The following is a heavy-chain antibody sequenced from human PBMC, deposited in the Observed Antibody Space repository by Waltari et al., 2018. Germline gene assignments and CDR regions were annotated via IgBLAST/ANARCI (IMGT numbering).Heavy chain of an antibody. V-gene: IGHV4-39*01. Sequence: QLQLQESGPGLVKPSETLSLTCTVSGGSISSSSYYWGWIRQPPGKGLEWIGSIYYSGSTYYNPSRKSRVTISVDTSKNQFSLKLSSVTAADTAVYYCARSRRGGYYYMDVWGKGTTVTVSS. CDR1: GGSISSSSYY. D-gene: IGHD3-10*01. CDR2: IYYSGST. J-gene: IGHJ6*03. CDR3: ARSRRGGYYYMDV.